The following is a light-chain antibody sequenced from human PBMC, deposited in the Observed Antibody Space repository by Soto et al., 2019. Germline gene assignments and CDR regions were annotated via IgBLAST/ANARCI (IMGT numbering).Light chain of an antibody. J-gene: IGLJ1*01. V-gene: IGLV2-14*01. Sequence: QSVLTQPASVSGSPGQSIPISCTGTSSDVGGYNYVSWYQQHPGKAPKLMIYDVSNRPSGVSNRFSGSKSGNTASLTISGLQAEDEADYYCSSYTSSSTLVFGTGTKVTV. CDR2: DVS. CDR1: SSDVGGYNY. CDR3: SSYTSSSTLV.